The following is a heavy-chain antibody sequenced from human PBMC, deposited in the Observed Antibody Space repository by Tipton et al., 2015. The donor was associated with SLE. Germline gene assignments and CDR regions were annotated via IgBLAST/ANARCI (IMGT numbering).Heavy chain of an antibody. CDR1: GGSISSGSYY. D-gene: IGHD4-11*01. J-gene: IGHJ4*02. Sequence: TLSLTCTASGGSISSGSYYWSWIRQPAGKGLEWIGRIYTSGSTNYNPSLKGRVTISVDTSKNQFSLKLSSVTAADTAVYYCARDADYSKVLDYWGQGTLVTVSS. V-gene: IGHV4-61*02. CDR2: IYTSGST. CDR3: ARDADYSKVLDY.